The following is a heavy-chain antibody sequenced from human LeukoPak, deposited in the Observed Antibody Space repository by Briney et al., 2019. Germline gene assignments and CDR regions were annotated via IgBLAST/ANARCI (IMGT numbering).Heavy chain of an antibody. Sequence: PGGSLRLSCAASGFTFSSYAMNWVRQAPGKGLEWDSAISGSGGSTYYADSVKGRFTISRDNSKNTLYLQMDSLRAEDTAIYYCAKPNSGYDHWGRGTLVTVSS. V-gene: IGHV3-23*01. CDR3: AKPNSGYDH. CDR1: GFTFSSYA. D-gene: IGHD5-12*01. J-gene: IGHJ4*02. CDR2: ISGSGGST.